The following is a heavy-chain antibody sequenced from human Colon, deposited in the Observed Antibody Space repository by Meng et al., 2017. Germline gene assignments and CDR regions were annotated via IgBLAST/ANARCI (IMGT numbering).Heavy chain of an antibody. CDR2: ISHSGNT. J-gene: IGHJ4*02. V-gene: IGHV4-4*02. CDR3: ASRPLYYHDSTGPTGVDN. CDR1: DGSIYSSLW. D-gene: IGHD3-22*01. Sequence: QVRLQESGPGLVRPSGTLSLTCAVSDGSIYSSLWWSWVRQPPNKGLEWIGEISHSGNTNYNPSLKSRVTISVDKSNNQFSLKLSSVTAADTAVYYCASRPLYYHDSTGPTGVDNWGQGTLVTVSS.